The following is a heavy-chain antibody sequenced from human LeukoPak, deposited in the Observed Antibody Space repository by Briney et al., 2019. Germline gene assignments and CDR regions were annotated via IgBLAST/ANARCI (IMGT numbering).Heavy chain of an antibody. Sequence: ASVKVSCKASGYSFTSYYMHWVRQAPGQGLEWMGIINPSGDSTSYAQKFQGRVTMTRDMSTSTDYMELSSLRSEDTAVYYCARDNSVGDNAWWFDRWGQGTLVTVSS. CDR3: ARDNSVGDNAWWFDR. D-gene: IGHD1-26*01. CDR1: GYSFTSYY. CDR2: INPSGDST. J-gene: IGHJ5*02. V-gene: IGHV1-46*01.